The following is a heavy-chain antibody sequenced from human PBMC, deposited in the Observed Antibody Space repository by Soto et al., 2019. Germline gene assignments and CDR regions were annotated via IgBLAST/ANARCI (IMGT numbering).Heavy chain of an antibody. CDR3: AKAGGSGTYYNGYFDY. V-gene: IGHV3-23*01. J-gene: IGHJ4*02. Sequence: GGSLRLSCASSGFTFSIYAMSWVRHAPGAGLEWVSAISGSGGRTDYADSVKGRFTISRDNSKNTLYLQMNSLRAEDTAVYYCAKAGGSGTYYNGYFDYWGQGTLVTVSS. D-gene: IGHD3-10*01. CDR1: GFTFSIYA. CDR2: ISGSGGRT.